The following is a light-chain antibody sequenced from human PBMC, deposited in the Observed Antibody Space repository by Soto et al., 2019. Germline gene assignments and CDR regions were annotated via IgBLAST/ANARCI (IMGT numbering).Light chain of an antibody. CDR3: SSYTSFSTVV. V-gene: IGLV2-14*01. CDR1: SSDVGGYNY. J-gene: IGLJ2*01. CDR2: DVS. Sequence: QSALTQPASVSGSPGRSITISCTGTSSDVGGYNYVSWYQQHPGKAPKLMIYDVSNRPSGVSNRFSGSKSGNTASLTISGLQAEDEADYYCSSYTSFSTVVFGGGTKLTVL.